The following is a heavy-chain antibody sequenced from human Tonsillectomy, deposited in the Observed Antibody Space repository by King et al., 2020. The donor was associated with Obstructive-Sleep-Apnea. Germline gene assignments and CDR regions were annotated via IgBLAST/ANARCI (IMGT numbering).Heavy chain of an antibody. D-gene: IGHD1-20*01. J-gene: IGHJ2*01. CDR3: ARNDPITGHWYYDL. CDR1: GFTLTSYS. Sequence: VQLVESGGGLVQPGGSLRLSCEASGFTLTSYSMNWVRQAPGKGLEWVSFISSASTAIYYADSVKGRFTISRDNGRNSLYLQMNSLSAEDTAVYYCARNDPITGHWYYDLWGRGTLVTVSS. CDR2: ISSASTAI. V-gene: IGHV3-48*01.